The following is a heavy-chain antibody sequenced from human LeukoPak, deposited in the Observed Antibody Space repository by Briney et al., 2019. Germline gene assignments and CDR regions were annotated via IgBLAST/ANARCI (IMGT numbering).Heavy chain of an antibody. Sequence: SVKVSCKVSGGTFSSYAISWVRQAPGQGLEWMGGIIPIFGTANYAQKFQGRVTITTDESTSTAYMELSSLRSEDTAVYYCARSKSLVATDFDYWGQGTLVTVSS. CDR2: IIPIFGTA. D-gene: IGHD5-12*01. V-gene: IGHV1-69*05. J-gene: IGHJ4*02. CDR1: GGTFSSYA. CDR3: ARSKSLVATDFDY.